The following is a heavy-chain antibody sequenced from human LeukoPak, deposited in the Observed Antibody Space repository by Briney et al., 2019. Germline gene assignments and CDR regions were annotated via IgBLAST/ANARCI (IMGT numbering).Heavy chain of an antibody. D-gene: IGHD3-22*01. CDR1: GFTFDDYA. V-gene: IGHV3-43*02. Sequence: GGSVRLSCAASGFTFDDYAMHWVRQAPGKGLEWVSLISGDGGSTYYADSVKGRFTISRDNSKNSLYLQMNSLRTEDTALYYCAEVLGYYDSSGYYQEGGFDYWGQGTLVTVSS. CDR3: AEVLGYYDSSGYYQEGGFDY. J-gene: IGHJ4*02. CDR2: ISGDGGST.